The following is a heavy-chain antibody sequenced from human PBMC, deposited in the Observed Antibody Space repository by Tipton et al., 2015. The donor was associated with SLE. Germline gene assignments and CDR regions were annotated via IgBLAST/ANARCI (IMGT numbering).Heavy chain of an antibody. D-gene: IGHD2/OR15-2a*01. V-gene: IGHV4-31*03. J-gene: IGHJ3*02. CDR2: IYDSGSA. CDR1: GGSISSDAFY. CDR3: ARGHFDHDAFDI. Sequence: TLSLTCTVSGGSISSDAFYWTWIRQHPGKGLECIGYIYDSGSAYYNPSLQSRLTISIDTSKNQFSLKLSSVTAADTAVYYCARGHFDHDAFDIWGHGILVTVSS.